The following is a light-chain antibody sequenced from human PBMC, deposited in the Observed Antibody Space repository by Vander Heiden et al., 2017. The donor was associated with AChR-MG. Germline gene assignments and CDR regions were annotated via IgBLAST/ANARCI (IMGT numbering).Light chain of an antibody. V-gene: IGLV3-1*01. Sequence: SYDLTQPPSGPLYPRQTASITCSGDKLGDKYACGYQQKPGQSPVLVIYQDSKRASGIPERFSCSNAGNTATLTMGVTQAMDGVEYYCQAWDNSTVVFGGGTKLTVL. CDR2: QDS. CDR3: QAWDNSTVV. CDR1: KLGDKY. J-gene: IGLJ2*01.